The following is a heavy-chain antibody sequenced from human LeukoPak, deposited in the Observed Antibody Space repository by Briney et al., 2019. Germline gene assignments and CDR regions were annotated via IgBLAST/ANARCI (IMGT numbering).Heavy chain of an antibody. V-gene: IGHV3-7*01. D-gene: IGHD4-23*01. CDR1: AFTFSSYW. CDR3: ARDRGYSTFGY. J-gene: IGHJ4*02. Sequence: PGGSLRLSSEASAFTFSSYWMSWVRQAPGKGLEWVANMKEDGGEINYVDSVKGRFTISRDNAKNSLFLQMNSLRVEDTAVYYCARDRGYSTFGYWGQGTLVTVSS. CDR2: MKEDGGEI.